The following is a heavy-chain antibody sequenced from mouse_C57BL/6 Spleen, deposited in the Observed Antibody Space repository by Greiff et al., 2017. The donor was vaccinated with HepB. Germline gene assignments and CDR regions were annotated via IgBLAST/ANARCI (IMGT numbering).Heavy chain of an antibody. CDR2: IYPSDSEN. CDR1: GYTFTSYW. Sequence: QVQLKQPGAELVRPGSSVKLSCKASGYTFTSYWMDWVQQRPGQGLEWIGNIYPSDSENHYNQKFKDKATLTVDKSSSTAYMQLSNLTSEDSAVYYCARRSGSSWVFDYWGQVTTLTVSS. J-gene: IGHJ2*01. D-gene: IGHD1-1*01. CDR3: ARRSGSSWVFDY. V-gene: IGHV1-61*01.